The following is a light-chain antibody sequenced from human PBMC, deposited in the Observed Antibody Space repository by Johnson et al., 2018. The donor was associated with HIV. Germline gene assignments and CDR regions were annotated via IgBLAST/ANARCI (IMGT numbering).Light chain of an antibody. V-gene: IGLV1-51*02. CDR3: ETWENSLNVGHG. J-gene: IGLJ1*01. CDR1: SSNIGDNY. CDR2: EDT. Sequence: QSVLTQPPSVSAAPGQKVSISCSGSSSNIGDNYVSWYQQVPGTAPKLLIYEDTKRPSGIPDRFSGSKSGTSATLAITGLQTWDEADYYCETWENSLNVGHGVGTGTKVIVL.